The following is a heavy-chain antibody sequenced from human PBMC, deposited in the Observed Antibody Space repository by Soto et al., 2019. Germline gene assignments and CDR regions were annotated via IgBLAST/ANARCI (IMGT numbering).Heavy chain of an antibody. Sequence: EVQLVESEGGLVQPGGSLRLSCAASGFTFSSYSMNWVRQAPGKGLEWVSYISSSSSTIYYADSVKGRFTISRDNAKNSLYLQRNSLRAEDTAVYYCARDWDSSGYYSEGFWNWGQGTLVTVSS. J-gene: IGHJ4*02. CDR1: GFTFSSYS. CDR3: ARDWDSSGYYSEGFWN. V-gene: IGHV3-48*01. D-gene: IGHD3-22*01. CDR2: ISSSSSTI.